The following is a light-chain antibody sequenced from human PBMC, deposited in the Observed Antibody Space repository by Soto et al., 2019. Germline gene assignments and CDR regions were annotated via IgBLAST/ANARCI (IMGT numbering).Light chain of an antibody. CDR2: GAS. CDR1: QSVSSSY. Sequence: EIVLTQSPGTLSLSPGERATLSCRASQSVSSSYLAWYQQKPGQAPRLLIYGASSRATGIPDRFSGSGSGTDFSVTISRLAPGDFAVYYCQQYGSAPQTFGQGTKVEI. CDR3: QQYGSAPQT. J-gene: IGKJ1*01. V-gene: IGKV3-20*01.